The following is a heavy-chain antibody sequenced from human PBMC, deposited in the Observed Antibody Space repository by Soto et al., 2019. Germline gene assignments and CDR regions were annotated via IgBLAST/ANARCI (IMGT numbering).Heavy chain of an antibody. Sequence: GGSLRLSCAASGFTFISYAMSWVLQAPWKGLEWVPAISGSGGSTYYADSVKGRFTISRDNSKNTLYLQMNSLRAEDTAVYYCAKDLQDCSGGSCYVPDYWGQGTLVTVSS. D-gene: IGHD2-15*01. CDR1: GFTFISYA. V-gene: IGHV3-23*01. J-gene: IGHJ4*02. CDR2: ISGSGGST. CDR3: AKDLQDCSGGSCYVPDY.